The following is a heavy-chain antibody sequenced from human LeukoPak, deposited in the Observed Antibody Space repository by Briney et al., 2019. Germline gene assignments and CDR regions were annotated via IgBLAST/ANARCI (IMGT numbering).Heavy chain of an antibody. CDR2: ISGSGGST. V-gene: IGHV3-23*01. CDR3: ANHLACGSTSCPPFDS. J-gene: IGHJ4*02. CDR1: GFIFSTYT. Sequence: GGSLRLSCAASGFIFSTYTINWVRQAPGKGLEWVSAISGSGGSTYYADSVKGRFTISRDNSKNTLYLQMNSLRAEDTAVYYCANHLACGSTSCPPFDSWGQGTLVTVSS. D-gene: IGHD2-2*01.